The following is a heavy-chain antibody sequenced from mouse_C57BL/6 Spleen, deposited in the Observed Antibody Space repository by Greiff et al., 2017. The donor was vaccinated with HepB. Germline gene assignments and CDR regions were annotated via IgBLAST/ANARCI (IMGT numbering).Heavy chain of an antibody. Sequence: VMLVESGPGLVQPSQSLSITCTVSGFSLTSYGVHWVRQSPGKGLEWLGVIWRGGSTDYNAAFMSRLSITKDNSKSQVFFKMNSLQADDTAIYYCAKKGYYSNYEWYFDVWGTGTTVTVSS. CDR3: AKKGYYSNYEWYFDV. CDR1: GFSLTSYG. J-gene: IGHJ1*03. CDR2: IWRGGST. D-gene: IGHD2-5*01. V-gene: IGHV2-5*01.